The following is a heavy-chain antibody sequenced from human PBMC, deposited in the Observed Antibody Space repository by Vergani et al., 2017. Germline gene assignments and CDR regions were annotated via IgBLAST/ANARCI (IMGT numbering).Heavy chain of an antibody. V-gene: IGHV3-23*04. CDR2: ISGSGGST. Sequence: EVQLVESGGALVQPGGSLRLSCAASGFTFTNYAMNWVRPAPGKGLEWVSAISGSGGSTYYADSVKGRFTISRDNSKNTLYLQMNSLRAEDTAVYYCAKDLYYYDSSGPIFDYWGQGTLVTVSS. D-gene: IGHD3-22*01. J-gene: IGHJ4*02. CDR1: GFTFTNYA. CDR3: AKDLYYYDSSGPIFDY.